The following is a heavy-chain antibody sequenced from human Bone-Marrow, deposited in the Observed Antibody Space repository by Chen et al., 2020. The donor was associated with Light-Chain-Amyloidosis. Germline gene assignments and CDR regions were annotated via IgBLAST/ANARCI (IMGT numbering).Heavy chain of an antibody. CDR2: ISLFNGNT. J-gene: IGHJ4*02. CDR3: ARYFYGSGSLWFFDY. CDR1: GQIFTNYG. Sequence: QVQVMQSGPELKKPGASVRLSCTASGQIFTNYGVTWVRQAPGQGLEWMGWISLFNGNTNYPQKFQGRVTMTTDTSTNTGSMELSSLTSDDTAVYYCARYFYGSGSLWFFDYWGQGTLVTVSS. V-gene: IGHV1-18*04. D-gene: IGHD3-10*01.